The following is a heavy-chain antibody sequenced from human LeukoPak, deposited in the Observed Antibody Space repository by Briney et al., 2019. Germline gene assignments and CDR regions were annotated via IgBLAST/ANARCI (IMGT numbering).Heavy chain of an antibody. CDR2: ISWDGGST. J-gene: IGHJ4*02. CDR3: AKAFESSGLFDH. Sequence: GGSLRLSCAASGFTFDDYTMHWVRQAPGKGLEWVSLISWDGGSTYYADSVKGRFTISRDNSKNSLYLQMNSLRTEDTAVYYCAKAFESSGLFDHWGQGTLVTVSS. CDR1: GFTFDDYT. D-gene: IGHD3-22*01. V-gene: IGHV3-43*01.